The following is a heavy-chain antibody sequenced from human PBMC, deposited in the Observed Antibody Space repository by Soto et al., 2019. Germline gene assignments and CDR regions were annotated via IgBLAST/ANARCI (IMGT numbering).Heavy chain of an antibody. V-gene: IGHV4-59*01. CDR2: IHYNGNT. Sequence: QVQLQVSGPGLVKPSETLSLTCTVSGDSISSYSWSWIRQPPGKGLEWIGNIHYNGNTKYSPSFKGRVAMSVDTPKTHFSLKLISVTTADTAVYFCAREGNLGRWIQPLESWVQGTLFTVSS. J-gene: IGHJ4*02. CDR1: GDSISSYS. D-gene: IGHD2-2*03. CDR3: AREGNLGRWIQPLES.